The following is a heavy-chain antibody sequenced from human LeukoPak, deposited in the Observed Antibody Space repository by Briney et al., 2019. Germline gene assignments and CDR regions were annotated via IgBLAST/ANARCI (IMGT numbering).Heavy chain of an antibody. CDR1: GFTFSSYA. Sequence: GGSLRLSCAASGFTFSSYAVSWVRQAPGQGLELVSVMSSSGSSTYYSDSVKGRLTISSVNTKNTLYPQMNRPITADTPVYYCEEQLRRTSWYGYWGQGTLVTVSS. J-gene: IGHJ4*02. D-gene: IGHD6-13*01. CDR3: EEQLRRTSWYGY. V-gene: IGHV3-23*01. CDR2: MSSSGSST.